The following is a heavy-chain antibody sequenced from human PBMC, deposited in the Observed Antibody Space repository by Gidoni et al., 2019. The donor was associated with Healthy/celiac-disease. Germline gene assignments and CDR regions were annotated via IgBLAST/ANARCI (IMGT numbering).Heavy chain of an antibody. D-gene: IGHD7-27*01. CDR1: GGSISSYY. Sequence: QVQLQESGPGLVKPSETLSLTCTVSGGSISSYYWSWIRQPAGKGLEWIGRIYTSGSTNYNPSLKSRVTMSVDTSKNQFSLKLSSVTAADTAVYYCAREGSWGSDDAFDIWGQGTMVTVSS. CDR2: IYTSGST. CDR3: AREGSWGSDDAFDI. J-gene: IGHJ3*02. V-gene: IGHV4-4*07.